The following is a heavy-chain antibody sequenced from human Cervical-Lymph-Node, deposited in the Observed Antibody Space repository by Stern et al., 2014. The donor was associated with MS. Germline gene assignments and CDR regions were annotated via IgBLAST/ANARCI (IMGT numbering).Heavy chain of an antibody. D-gene: IGHD2-21*01. CDR1: GSTFSDDA. CDR3: ARDSPIFPRPLKGEIDS. V-gene: IGHV1-69*06. J-gene: IGHJ4*02. Sequence: QVQLVQSGAEVKTPGSSVKVSCRASGSTFSDDAINWVRQAPGQGLEWMGGIITLFNTASYAQKFQDRVSITADKSTKTVFLEVRRLTLEDTAMYYCARDSPIFPRPLKGEIDSWGQGTLVTVSS. CDR2: IITLFNTA.